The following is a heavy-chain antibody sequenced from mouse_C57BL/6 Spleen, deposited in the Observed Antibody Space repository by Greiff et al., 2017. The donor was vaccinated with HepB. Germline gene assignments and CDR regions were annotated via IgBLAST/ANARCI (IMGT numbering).Heavy chain of an antibody. D-gene: IGHD2-4*01. Sequence: VKLVESGAELVRPGASVKLSCKASGYTFTDYYINWVKQRPGQGLEWIARIYPGSGNTYYNEKFKGKATLTAEKSSSTAYMQLSSLTSEDSAVYFCARGDYDGFDYWGQGTTLTVSS. CDR3: ARGDYDGFDY. V-gene: IGHV1-76*01. CDR1: GYTFTDYY. CDR2: IYPGSGNT. J-gene: IGHJ2*01.